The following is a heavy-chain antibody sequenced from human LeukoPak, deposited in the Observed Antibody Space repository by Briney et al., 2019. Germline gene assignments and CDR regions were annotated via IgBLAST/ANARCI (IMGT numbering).Heavy chain of an antibody. V-gene: IGHV3-72*01. CDR3: TRGYSGISVYAFDI. CDR2: TGNKADSYTT. Sequence: GGSLRLSCAASGFTFSSYEMNWVRQAPGKGLEWVGRTGNKADSYTTEFAASVKGRFTISRDDSANSLYLHMSSLKTEDSAVYHCTRGYSGISVYAFDIWGQGTMVTVSS. D-gene: IGHD1-26*01. J-gene: IGHJ3*02. CDR1: GFTFSSYE.